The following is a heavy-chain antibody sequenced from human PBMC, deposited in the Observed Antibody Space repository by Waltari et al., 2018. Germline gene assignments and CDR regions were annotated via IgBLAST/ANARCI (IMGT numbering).Heavy chain of an antibody. CDR1: GVSITNTSSY. CDR2: IFYSGST. V-gene: IGHV4-39*01. CDR3: ARAARILITFGGVSAFDP. D-gene: IGHD3-16*01. Sequence: QVQLQASGPGLVKPSETLSLTCSVSGVSITNTSSYWAWIRQPPGKGLEWIGNIFYSGSTYYNPSINSGVTMSVDTSKNQFSLNLNSVTAADTAVYYCARAARILITFGGVSAFDPWGQGTLVTVSS. J-gene: IGHJ5*02.